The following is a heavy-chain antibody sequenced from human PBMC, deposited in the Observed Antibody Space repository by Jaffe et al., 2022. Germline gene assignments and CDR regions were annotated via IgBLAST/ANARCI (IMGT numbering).Heavy chain of an antibody. CDR2: ISGSGGST. CDR3: AKDPAWNYYYGSGSYYNGDYFDY. D-gene: IGHD3-10*01. V-gene: IGHV3-23*01. J-gene: IGHJ4*02. Sequence: EVQLLESGGGLVQPGGSLRLSCAASGFTFSSYAMSWVRQAPGKGLEWVSAISGSGGSTYYADSVKGRFTISRDNSKNTLYLQMNSLRAEDTAVYYCAKDPAWNYYYGSGSYYNGDYFDYWGQGTLVTVSS. CDR1: GFTFSSYA.